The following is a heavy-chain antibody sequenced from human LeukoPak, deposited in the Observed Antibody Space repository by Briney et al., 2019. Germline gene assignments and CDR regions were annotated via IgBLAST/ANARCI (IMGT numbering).Heavy chain of an antibody. J-gene: IGHJ4*02. CDR3: VRGGAFCSITTCHEFDH. CDR2: TNPSTGGT. D-gene: IGHD2-2*01. V-gene: IGHV1-2*02. CDR1: GYTFTGSY. Sequence: GASVKVSCKTSGYTFTGSYLHWVRQVPGQGLEWMGWTNPSTGGTKSAQQFEGRVTMTRDTSNTTGYLELRSLRLDDTATYYCVRGGAFCSITTCHEFDHWGQGTLVIVSS.